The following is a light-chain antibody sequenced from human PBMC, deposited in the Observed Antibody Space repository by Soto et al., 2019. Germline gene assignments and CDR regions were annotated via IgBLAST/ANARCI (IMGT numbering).Light chain of an antibody. Sequence: EIVLTQSPATLSLSPGERASLSCRASQSVSSSLAWYQQKPGQAPRLLIYDASNRAAGIPVRFSGSGSGTDFTLTISSLEPEDFAVYYCQQRSDWPRTFGQGTKLEI. J-gene: IGKJ2*01. CDR1: QSVSSS. V-gene: IGKV3-11*01. CDR3: QQRSDWPRT. CDR2: DAS.